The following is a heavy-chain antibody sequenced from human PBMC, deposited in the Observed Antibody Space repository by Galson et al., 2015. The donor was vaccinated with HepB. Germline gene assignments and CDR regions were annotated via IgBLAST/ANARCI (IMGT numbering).Heavy chain of an antibody. V-gene: IGHV3-53*01. CDR2: IFSGGST. J-gene: IGHJ3*02. Sequence: SLRLSCAASGFSVNTYYMSWVRQAPGKGLEWVSVIFSGGSTYYKDSVKGRFTISRDISKNTLYLQMNSLRAGDTAMYYRAREEKDYGDTGAFDIWGQGIMVIVSS. CDR3: AREEKDYGDTGAFDI. CDR1: GFSVNTYY. D-gene: IGHD4/OR15-4a*01.